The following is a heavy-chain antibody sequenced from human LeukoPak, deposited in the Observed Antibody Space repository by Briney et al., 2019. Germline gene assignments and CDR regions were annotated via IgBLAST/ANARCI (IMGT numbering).Heavy chain of an antibody. CDR3: ARSRVVTYYYDSSGYPELYYFDY. CDR1: GFTFSSYW. V-gene: IGHV3-7*01. J-gene: IGHJ4*02. CDR2: IKQDGGEK. D-gene: IGHD3-22*01. Sequence: PGGSLRLSCAASGFTFSSYWMSWVRQAPGKGLEWVANIKQDGGEKYYVDSVKGRFTISRDNAKNSLYLQMNSLRAEDTAVYYCARSRVVTYYYDSSGYPELYYFDYWGQGTLVTVSS.